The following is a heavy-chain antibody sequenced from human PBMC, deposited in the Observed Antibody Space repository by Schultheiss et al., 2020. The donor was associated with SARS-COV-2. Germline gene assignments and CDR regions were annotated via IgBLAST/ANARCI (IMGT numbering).Heavy chain of an antibody. CDR2: ISWNSGSI. D-gene: IGHD2-15*01. Sequence: GGSLRLSCAASGFTFSSYWMSWVRQAPGKGLEWVSGISWNSGSIGYADSVKGRFTISRDNAKNSLYLQMNSLRAEDTALYYCAKAEGSYYYMDVWGKGTTVTVSS. CDR3: AKAEGSYYYMDV. CDR1: GFTFSSYW. V-gene: IGHV3-9*01. J-gene: IGHJ6*03.